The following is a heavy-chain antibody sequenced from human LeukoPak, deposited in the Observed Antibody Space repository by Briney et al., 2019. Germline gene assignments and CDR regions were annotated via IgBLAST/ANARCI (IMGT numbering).Heavy chain of an antibody. CDR2: INEDGSVT. CDR3: FPGR. Sequence: GGSLRLSCAASGFTFTNFWVNWGRRAPGKGLEWVANINEDGSVTLYADSVRGRFIISRDNAKNSVYLQMNSLGGDDTAIYFCFPGRGGQGTLVTVSS. V-gene: IGHV3-7*01. J-gene: IGHJ4*02. D-gene: IGHD2-15*01. CDR1: GFTFTNFW.